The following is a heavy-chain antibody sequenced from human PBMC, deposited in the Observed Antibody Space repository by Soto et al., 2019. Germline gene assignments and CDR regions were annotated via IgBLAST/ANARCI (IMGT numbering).Heavy chain of an antibody. CDR2: IYYSGST. CDR3: ARGRMPVGYFSGGTCYSHYYNYSYMAV. V-gene: IGHV4-59*01. CDR1: GGAIISYY. J-gene: IGHJ6*03. D-gene: IGHD2-15*01. Sequence: TRSVICTASGGAIISYYWSGIRQPPGKGLEWIGYIYYSGSTNYNPSLKSRVTISVDTSKNQYSLKLSSVTAADTAVYYCARGRMPVGYFSGGTCYSHYYNYSYMAVWRKGTPVTVS.